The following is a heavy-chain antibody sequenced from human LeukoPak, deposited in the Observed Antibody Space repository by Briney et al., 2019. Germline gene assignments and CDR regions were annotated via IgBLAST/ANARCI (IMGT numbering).Heavy chain of an antibody. J-gene: IGHJ4*02. CDR3: ARDVSRIYFDY. CDR2: IIPIFGTA. CDR1: GGTFSSYA. V-gene: IGHV1-69*13. Sequence: ASVKVSRKASGGTFSSYAISWVRQAPGQGLEWMGGIIPIFGTANYAQKFQGRVTITADESTSTAYMGLSSLRSEDTAVYYCARDVSRIYFDYWGQGTLVTVSS. D-gene: IGHD5/OR15-5a*01.